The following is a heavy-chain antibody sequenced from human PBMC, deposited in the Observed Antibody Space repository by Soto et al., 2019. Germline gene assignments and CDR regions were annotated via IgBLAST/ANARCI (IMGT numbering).Heavy chain of an antibody. Sequence: GGSLRLSCAASGFTFSSYAMRWVRQAPGKGLEWVAVISYDGSNKYYADSVKGRFAISRDSSKNTLYLQMNSLRAEDTAVYYCARVPDYYGSWRYIMDVWGQGTTVTVSS. D-gene: IGHD3-10*01. V-gene: IGHV3-30*09. CDR1: GFTFSSYA. CDR2: ISYDGSNK. CDR3: ARVPDYYGSWRYIMDV. J-gene: IGHJ6*02.